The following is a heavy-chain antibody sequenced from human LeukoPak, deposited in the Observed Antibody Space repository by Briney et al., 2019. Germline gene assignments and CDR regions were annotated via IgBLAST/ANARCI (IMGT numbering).Heavy chain of an antibody. V-gene: IGHV1-69*13. Sequence: SVKVSCKASGYTFTSYGISWVRQAPGQGLEWMGGIIPIFGTANYAQKFQGRVTITADESTSTAYMELSSLRSEDTAVYYCARDKGTYYYDSSGYYYWGQGTLVTVSS. CDR2: IIPIFGTA. D-gene: IGHD3-22*01. J-gene: IGHJ4*02. CDR1: GYTFTSYG. CDR3: ARDKGTYYYDSSGYYY.